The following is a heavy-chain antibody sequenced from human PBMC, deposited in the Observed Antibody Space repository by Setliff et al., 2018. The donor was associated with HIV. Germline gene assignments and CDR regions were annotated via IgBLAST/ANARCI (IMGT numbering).Heavy chain of an antibody. V-gene: IGHV4-30-4*01. D-gene: IGHD6-13*01. CDR2: IYHSGST. Sequence: PSETLSLTCTVPGDSINSGDYYWSWIRQPPGKGLEWIGYIYHSGSTHYNPSLDSRVAFSVDTSKNQFSLKLYSVTVADTAFYYCARADSSSWFFATFDIWGQGTMVTVS. CDR1: GDSINSGDYY. CDR3: ARADSSSWFFATFDI. J-gene: IGHJ3*02.